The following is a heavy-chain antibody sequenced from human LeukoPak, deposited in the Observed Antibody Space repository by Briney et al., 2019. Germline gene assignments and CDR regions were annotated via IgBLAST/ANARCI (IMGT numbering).Heavy chain of an antibody. Sequence: GASVKVSCKASGGTFSNYAISWVRQAPGQGLEWMGGIIPIFGTANYAQKFQGRGTITAPQSTSTAYLGLSSLRFDDSAVYYCSRPRFPYYRLSGADYYYMDVGSKGSTVSVSS. D-gene: IGHD3-10*01. CDR2: IIPIFGTA. CDR3: SRPRFPYYRLSGADYYYMDV. J-gene: IGHJ6*03. V-gene: IGHV1-69*13. CDR1: GGTFSNYA.